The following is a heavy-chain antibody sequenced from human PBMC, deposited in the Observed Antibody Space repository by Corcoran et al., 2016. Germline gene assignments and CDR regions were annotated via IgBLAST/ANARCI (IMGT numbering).Heavy chain of an antibody. D-gene: IGHD3-3*01. CDR3: ARDRTAYDFWSGYRYDAFDI. Sequence: QVQLVQSGAEVKKPGASVKVSCKASGYTFTSYAMHWVRQAPGQRLEWMGWINAGNGNTKYSQKFQGRVTITRDTSASTAYMELSSLRSEDTAVYYCARDRTAYDFWSGYRYDAFDIWGQGTMVTVSS. V-gene: IGHV1-3*01. CDR1: GYTFTSYA. CDR2: INAGNGNT. J-gene: IGHJ3*02.